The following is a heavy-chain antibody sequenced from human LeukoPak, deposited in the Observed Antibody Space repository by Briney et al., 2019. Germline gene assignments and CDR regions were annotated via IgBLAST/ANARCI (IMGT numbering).Heavy chain of an antibody. CDR2: IYYSGST. D-gene: IGHD5-24*01. CDR1: GGSISSSSYY. Sequence: SETLSLTCTVSGGSISSSSYYWGWIRQPPGKGLEWIGNIYYSGSTYYNPSLKSRVTISVDTSKNQFSLKLSSVTAADTAVYYCARLEMATITYWGQGTLVTVSS. CDR3: ARLEMATITY. J-gene: IGHJ4*02. V-gene: IGHV4-39*01.